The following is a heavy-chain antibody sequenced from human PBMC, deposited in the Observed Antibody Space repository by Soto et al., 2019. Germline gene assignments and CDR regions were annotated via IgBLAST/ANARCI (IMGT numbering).Heavy chain of an antibody. CDR3: ARPHTAMVLYAFDI. J-gene: IGHJ3*02. Sequence: QLQLQESGPGLVKPSETLSLTCTVSGGSISSSSYYWGWIRQPPGKGLEWIGSIYYSGSTYYNPSLKSRVTISVDTSKNQFALKLSSVTAADTAVYYCARPHTAMVLYAFDIWGQGTMVTVSS. CDR2: IYYSGST. CDR1: GGSISSSSYY. V-gene: IGHV4-39*01. D-gene: IGHD5-18*01.